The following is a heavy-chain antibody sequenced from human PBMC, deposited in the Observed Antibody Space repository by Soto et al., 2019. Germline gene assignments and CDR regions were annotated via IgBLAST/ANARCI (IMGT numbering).Heavy chain of an antibody. D-gene: IGHD2-2*01. CDR2: ISAYNGNT. Sequence: ASVKVSCKASGYTFTSYGISWVRQAPGQGLEWMGWISAYNGNTNYAQKLQGRVTMTTDTSTSTAYMELRSLRSDDTAVYYCARGRCSSTSCYGVSDYYYYGMDGWGQGTTVTVSS. J-gene: IGHJ6*02. CDR1: GYTFTSYG. CDR3: ARGRCSSTSCYGVSDYYYYGMDG. V-gene: IGHV1-18*01.